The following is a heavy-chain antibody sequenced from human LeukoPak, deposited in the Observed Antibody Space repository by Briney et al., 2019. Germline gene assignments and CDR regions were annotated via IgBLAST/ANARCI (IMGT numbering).Heavy chain of an antibody. Sequence: SETLSLTCTVSGGSISSSSYYWGWIRQPPGKGLEWIGSIYYSGSTYYNPSLKSRVTISVDTSKNQFSLKLSSVTAADTAVYYCARGFLEWLLGPMDVWGKGTTVTVSS. D-gene: IGHD3-3*01. CDR1: GGSISSSSYY. J-gene: IGHJ6*03. CDR3: ARGFLEWLLGPMDV. CDR2: IYYSGST. V-gene: IGHV4-39*01.